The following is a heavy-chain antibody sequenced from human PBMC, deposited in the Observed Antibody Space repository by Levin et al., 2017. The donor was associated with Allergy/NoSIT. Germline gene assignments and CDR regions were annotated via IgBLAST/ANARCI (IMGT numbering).Heavy chain of an antibody. CDR2: ISGSGRNT. CDR1: GFTFSSYA. Sequence: GESLKISCAASGFTFSSYAMSWVRQAPGKGLEWVSSISGSGRNTYYADSVKGRFTISRDNSKNTLYLQMNSLRAEDTAVYYCAKIYYYDSSGNYGLGTAFDIWGQGTMVTVSS. J-gene: IGHJ3*02. CDR3: AKIYYYDSSGNYGLGTAFDI. V-gene: IGHV3-23*01. D-gene: IGHD3-22*01.